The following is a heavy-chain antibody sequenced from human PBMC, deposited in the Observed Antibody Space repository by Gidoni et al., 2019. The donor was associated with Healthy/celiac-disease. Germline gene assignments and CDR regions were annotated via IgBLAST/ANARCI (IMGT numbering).Heavy chain of an antibody. CDR3: AKDHFYYDSSGRSPSYAFDI. V-gene: IGHV3-23*01. CDR1: GCTCRSHA. D-gene: IGHD3-22*01. J-gene: IGHJ3*02. Sequence: VQPLESGGGLVQPGRSLRSSCAASGCTCRSHATSWVRQVPGKELEWVSAISGSGSSTYYADSVKGRFTISRDNSKNTLYLQMNSLSDEDTAVDYCAKDHFYYDSSGRSPSYAFDIWGQGIMVTVSS. CDR2: ISGSGSST.